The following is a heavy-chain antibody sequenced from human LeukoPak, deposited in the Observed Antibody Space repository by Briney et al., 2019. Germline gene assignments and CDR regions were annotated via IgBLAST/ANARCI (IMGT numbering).Heavy chain of an antibody. D-gene: IGHD6-19*01. V-gene: IGHV1-8*01. CDR2: MNPNSGNT. Sequence: GASVKVSCKASGYTFTSYDINWVRQATGQGLEWMGWMNPNSGNTSYAQKFQGRVTMTRNTSISTAYMELSSLRSEDTAVYYCARVAAVADNYYYYGMDVWGQGTTVTVSS. J-gene: IGHJ6*02. CDR1: GYTFTSYD. CDR3: ARVAAVADNYYYYGMDV.